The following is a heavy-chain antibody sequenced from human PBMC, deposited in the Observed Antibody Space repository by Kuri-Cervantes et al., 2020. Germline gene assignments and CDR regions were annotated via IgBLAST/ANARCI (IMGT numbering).Heavy chain of an antibody. Sequence: ASVKVSCKVSGYTLTELSMHWVRQAPGKGLEWMGWINAGNGNTKYSQKFQGRVTMTRNTSISTAYMELSSLRSEDTAVYYCARRIAARTNNWFDPWGQGTLVTVSS. CDR2: INAGNGNT. J-gene: IGHJ5*02. D-gene: IGHD6-6*01. CDR1: GYTLTELS. V-gene: IGHV1/OR15-3*01. CDR3: ARRIAARTNNWFDP.